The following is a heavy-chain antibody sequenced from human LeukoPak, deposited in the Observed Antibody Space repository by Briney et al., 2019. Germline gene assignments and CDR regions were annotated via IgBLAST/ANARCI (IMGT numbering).Heavy chain of an antibody. Sequence: GGSLRLSCAASGFTFNSYEMNWVRQAPGKGLEWVSYISSSGSTIYYADSVKGRFTISRDNAKNSLYLQMNSLRAEDTAVYYCARDLAWGAFDYWGQGTLVTVSS. D-gene: IGHD7-27*01. CDR1: GFTFNSYE. CDR3: ARDLAWGAFDY. V-gene: IGHV3-48*03. CDR2: ISSSGSTI. J-gene: IGHJ4*02.